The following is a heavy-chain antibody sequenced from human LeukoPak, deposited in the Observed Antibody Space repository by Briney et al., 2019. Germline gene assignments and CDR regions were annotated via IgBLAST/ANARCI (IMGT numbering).Heavy chain of an antibody. CDR3: ARGDGGDCLDY. J-gene: IGHJ4*02. Sequence: GGSLRLSCAASGFTFSSYGMHWVRQAPGKGLEWVAVIWYDGSNKYYADSVKGRFTISRDNSKNTLYLQMSSLRAEDTAVYYCARGDGGDCLDYWGQGTLVNVS. CDR1: GFTFSSYG. V-gene: IGHV3-33*01. D-gene: IGHD2-21*02. CDR2: IWYDGSNK.